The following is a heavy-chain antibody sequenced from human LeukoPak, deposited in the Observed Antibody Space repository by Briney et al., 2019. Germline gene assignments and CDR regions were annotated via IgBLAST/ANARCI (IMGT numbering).Heavy chain of an antibody. V-gene: IGHV3-73*01. CDR1: GFTFSGSA. Sequence: GGSLRLSCAASGFTFSGSAMHWVRQASGKGLEWVARIRSKANSYASAYAASVKVTFTISRDDSKKTAYLQMNSLKTEDTAVYYCTRYYYDSSGYYYLFDYWGEGTLVTVSS. D-gene: IGHD3-22*01. CDR2: IRSKANSYAS. CDR3: TRYYYDSSGYYYLFDY. J-gene: IGHJ4*02.